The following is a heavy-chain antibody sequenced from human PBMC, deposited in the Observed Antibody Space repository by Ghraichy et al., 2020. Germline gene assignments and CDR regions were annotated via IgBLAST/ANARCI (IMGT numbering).Heavy chain of an antibody. CDR1: GFTFSSAW. CDR2: IKSETDGGTT. J-gene: IGHJ6*02. Sequence: GGSLRLSCAASGFTFSSAWMVWVRQAPGKGLEWVGRIKSETDGGTTHYAAPVKSRFTISRDDSKNTLYLQMNSLKTEDTAVYYCATDAITMVWAGVDVWGQGTKVTVAS. V-gene: IGHV3-15*01. D-gene: IGHD3-10*01. CDR3: ATDAITMVWAGVDV.